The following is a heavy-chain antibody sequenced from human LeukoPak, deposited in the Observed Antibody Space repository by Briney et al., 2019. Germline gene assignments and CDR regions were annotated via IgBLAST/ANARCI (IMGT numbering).Heavy chain of an antibody. J-gene: IGHJ4*02. CDR1: GFTFDDYA. D-gene: IGHD3-22*01. Sequence: GGSVRLSCAASGFTFDDYAMHWVRQAPGKGLEWVSHISGDGGSTYYADSVKGRFTISRDNSKNSLYLQMNSLRIEDTALYYCAEDHYDSSPNYFDYWSQGTMATVSS. V-gene: IGHV3-43*02. CDR3: AEDHYDSSPNYFDY. CDR2: ISGDGGST.